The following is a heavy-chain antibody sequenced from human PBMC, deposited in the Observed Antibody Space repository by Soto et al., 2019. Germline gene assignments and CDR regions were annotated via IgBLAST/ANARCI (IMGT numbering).Heavy chain of an antibody. J-gene: IGHJ6*02. D-gene: IGHD1-26*01. CDR3: ASHSGSSPEGRYYYGMDV. Sequence: QVQLVQSGAVVKKPGSSVKVSCKASGGTFSSYAISWVRQAPGQGLEWMGGIIPIFGTADYAQKRQGRVTITADESTSTAYMELSSVRSEDTAVYYCASHSGSSPEGRYYYGMDVWGQGTTVTVSS. CDR1: GGTFSSYA. V-gene: IGHV1-69*12. CDR2: IIPIFGTA.